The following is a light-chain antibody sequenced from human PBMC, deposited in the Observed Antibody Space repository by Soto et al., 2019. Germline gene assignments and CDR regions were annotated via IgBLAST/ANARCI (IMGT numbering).Light chain of an antibody. CDR1: TGAVTSAHY. J-gene: IGLJ1*01. V-gene: IGLV7-46*01. CDR2: DTS. Sequence: QTVVTQEPSLTVSPGGTVTLTCGSSTGAVTSAHYPCWFQQKPGQAPRTLIYDTSNKYSWTPARFSGSLLGGKAALTLSGAQPEDEAEYYCLLSYSGARPHVFGSGTKLTVL. CDR3: LLSYSGARPHV.